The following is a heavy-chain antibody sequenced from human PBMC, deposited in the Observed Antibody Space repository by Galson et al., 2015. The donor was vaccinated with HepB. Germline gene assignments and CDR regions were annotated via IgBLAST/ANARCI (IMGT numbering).Heavy chain of an antibody. CDR3: AKDKGGSHFIAVAGFGY. D-gene: IGHD6-19*01. Sequence: SLRLSCAASGFTFSSYAMSWVRQAPGKGLEWVSAISGSGGSTYYADSVKGRFTISRDNSKNTLYLQMNSLRAEDTAVYYCAKDKGGSHFIAVAGFGYWGQGTLVTVSS. V-gene: IGHV3-23*01. J-gene: IGHJ4*02. CDR1: GFTFSSYA. CDR2: ISGSGGST.